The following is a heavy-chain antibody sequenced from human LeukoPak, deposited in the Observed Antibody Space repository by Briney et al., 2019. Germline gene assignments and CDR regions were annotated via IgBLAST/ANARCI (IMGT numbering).Heavy chain of an antibody. J-gene: IGHJ4*02. CDR1: GFTFSSYN. Sequence: GGSLRLSCAASGFTFSSYNLKWVRQAPGKGLEWVSYISGSSNTIYYADSVKGRFTISRDNAKNSLYLQMNSLRAEDTAVYYCARRHLDSAGWTIDYWGQGTLVTVSS. CDR3: ARRHLDSAGWTIDY. CDR2: ISGSSNTI. V-gene: IGHV3-48*01. D-gene: IGHD3-9*01.